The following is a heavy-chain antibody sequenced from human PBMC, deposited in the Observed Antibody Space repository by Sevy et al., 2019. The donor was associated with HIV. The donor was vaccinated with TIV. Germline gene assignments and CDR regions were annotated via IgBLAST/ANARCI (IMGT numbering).Heavy chain of an antibody. D-gene: IGHD3-22*01. CDR1: GYSLTGLS. Sequence: ASVKVSCKVSGYSLTGLSMHWVRHAPGKGLEWMGSFDPEDGERIYAQKLEGRVTMTEDTSADTAYMELNSLRFEDTAVYYCATTKVYYEISGCPFDYWGQGTLVTVSS. V-gene: IGHV1-24*01. CDR3: ATTKVYYEISGCPFDY. J-gene: IGHJ4*02. CDR2: FDPEDGER.